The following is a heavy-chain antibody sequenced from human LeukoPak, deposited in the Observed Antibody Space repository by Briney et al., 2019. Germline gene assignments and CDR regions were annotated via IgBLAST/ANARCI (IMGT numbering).Heavy chain of an antibody. V-gene: IGHV3-30*02. CDR3: ANPSSISFFGVDYNYFDP. Sequence: PGGSLRLSCAASAFTFSSYGMHWVRQAPGQGLEWVAFLRSDGSDKYYADFVKGRFTISRDNSKNTLYLQLNSLRPEDTAMYYCANPSSISFFGVDYNYFDPWGQGTLVTVSS. J-gene: IGHJ5*02. CDR1: AFTFSSYG. D-gene: IGHD3-3*01. CDR2: LRSDGSDK.